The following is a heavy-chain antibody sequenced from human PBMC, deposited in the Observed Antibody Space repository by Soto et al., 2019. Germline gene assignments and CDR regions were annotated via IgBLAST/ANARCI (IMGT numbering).Heavy chain of an antibody. D-gene: IGHD6-13*01. CDR3: ARGPYSSSCYVPTGYYYYGMDV. J-gene: IGHJ6*02. CDR2: ISAYNGNT. CDR1: GYTFTSYG. Sequence: GASVKVSCKASGYTFTSYGISWVRQAPGQGLEWMGWISAYNGNTNYAQKLQGRVTMTTDTSTSTAYMELRSLRSDDTAVYYCARGPYSSSCYVPTGYYYYGMDVWGQGTTVTVSS. V-gene: IGHV1-18*01.